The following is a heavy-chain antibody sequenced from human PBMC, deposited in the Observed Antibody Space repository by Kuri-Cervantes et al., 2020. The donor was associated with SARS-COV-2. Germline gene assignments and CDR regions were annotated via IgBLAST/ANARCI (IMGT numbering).Heavy chain of an antibody. D-gene: IGHD1-1*01. V-gene: IGHV1-2*02. J-gene: IGHJ4*02. Sequence: ASVKVSCKASGYTFTGYYMHWVRQAPGQGLEWMGWINPNSGGTNYAQKFQGRVTMTRDTSISTAYMELSRLRSDDTAVYYCARGRFNWNDGSYYFDYWGQETLVTVSS. CDR2: INPNSGGT. CDR3: ARGRFNWNDGSYYFDY. CDR1: GYTFTGYY.